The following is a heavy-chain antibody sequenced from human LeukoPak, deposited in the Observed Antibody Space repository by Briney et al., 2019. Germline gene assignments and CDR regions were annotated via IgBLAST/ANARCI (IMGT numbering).Heavy chain of an antibody. V-gene: IGHV3-21*04. CDR3: ARIAAAGSTY. CDR2: IFSSSTYI. D-gene: IGHD6-13*01. Sequence: PGESLRLSCAASGFAFNTYSMNWVRQAPGKGLEWVSFIFSSSTYIYYTDSVKGRFTISRDNSKNTLYLQMNSLRAEDTAVYYCARIAAAGSTYWGQGTLVTVSS. CDR1: GFAFNTYS. J-gene: IGHJ4*02.